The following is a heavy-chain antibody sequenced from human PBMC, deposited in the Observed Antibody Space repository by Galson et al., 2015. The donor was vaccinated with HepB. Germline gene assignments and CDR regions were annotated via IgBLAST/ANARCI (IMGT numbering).Heavy chain of an antibody. V-gene: IGHV1-24*01. CDR1: GYTLTELS. CDR3: ARDHLPYYYDSSGYYPTYY. D-gene: IGHD3-22*01. Sequence: SVKVSCKVSGYTLTELSMHWVRQAPGKGLEWMGGFDPEDGETIYAQKFQGRVTMTEDTSTDTAYMELRSLRSDDTAVYYCARDHLPYYYDSSGYYPTYYWGQGTLVTVSS. J-gene: IGHJ4*02. CDR2: FDPEDGET.